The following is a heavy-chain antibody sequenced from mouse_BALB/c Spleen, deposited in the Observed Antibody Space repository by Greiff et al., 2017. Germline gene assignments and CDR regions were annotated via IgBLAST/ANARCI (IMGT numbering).Heavy chain of an antibody. CDR2: IDPYNGGT. CDR1: GYAFTSYN. D-gene: IGHD3-2*01. V-gene: IGHV1S135*01. Sequence: VQLKESGPELVKPGALVKVSCKASGYAFTSYNMYWVKQSHGKSLEWIGYIDPYNGGTSYNQKFKGKATLTVDKSSSTAYMHLNSLTSEDSAVYYCAREDSSGYYYAMDYWGQGTSVTVSS. CDR3: AREDSSGYYYAMDY. J-gene: IGHJ4*01.